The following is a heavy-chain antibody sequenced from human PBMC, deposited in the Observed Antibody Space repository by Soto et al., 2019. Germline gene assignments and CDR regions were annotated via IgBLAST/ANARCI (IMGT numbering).Heavy chain of an antibody. CDR1: GGTFSSYA. CDR3: ARSQGSSTSLEIYYYYYYGMDV. CDR2: IIPISDTT. D-gene: IGHD2-2*01. V-gene: IGHV1-69*01. Sequence: QVQLVQSGAEVKKPGSSVKVSCKASGGTFSSYAISWVRQAPGQGLEWMGGIIPISDTTNYAQKFQGRVTITADESTSTAYMKLSSLRSADTAVYYCARSQGSSTSLEIYYYYYYGMDVWGQGTTVTVSS. J-gene: IGHJ6*02.